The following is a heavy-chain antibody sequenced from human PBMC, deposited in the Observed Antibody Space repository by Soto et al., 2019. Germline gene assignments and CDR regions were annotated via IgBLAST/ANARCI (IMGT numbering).Heavy chain of an antibody. CDR1: GFTFSSYT. V-gene: IGHV3-21*06. J-gene: IGHJ4*02. CDR2: ISSSSSYI. CDR3: ARGPTSGTYVY. D-gene: IGHD1-26*01. Sequence: GGSLRLSCAASGFTFSSYTMNWVRQAPGKGLEWVSSISSSSSYIHYADSVKGRFTISRDNAKNSLYLHMNSLRVEDTAVYYCARGPTSGTYVYWGQGTLVTVSS.